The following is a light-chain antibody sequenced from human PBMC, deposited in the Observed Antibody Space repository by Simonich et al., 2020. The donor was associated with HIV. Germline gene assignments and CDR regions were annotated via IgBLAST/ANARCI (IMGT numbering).Light chain of an antibody. CDR1: TGHSYYA. CDR3: QTWGTGIRV. CDR2: LNSDGSH. J-gene: IGLJ3*02. V-gene: IGLV4-69*01. Sequence: QLVLTQSPSASASLGASVKLTCTLSTGHSYYAIAWHQQQPEKGPRYLMKLNSDGSHLKGDGIPDRFSGSSSGAERYLIIASLQSEDEADYYCQTWGTGIRVFGGGTKLTVL.